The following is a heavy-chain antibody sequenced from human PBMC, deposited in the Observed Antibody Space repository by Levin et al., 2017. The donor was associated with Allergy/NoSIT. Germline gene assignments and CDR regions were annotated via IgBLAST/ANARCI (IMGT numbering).Heavy chain of an antibody. D-gene: IGHD6-13*01. CDR3: ARHLGNSWSKIQYAMDV. V-gene: IGHV3-23*01. Sequence: GGSLRLSCAGSGYTFSTYAMSWVRQAPGKGLEWVSAITGGTTTAFYADSVKGRFTISRDNSKSALFLQMTSLTAEHTAVYYCARHLGNSWSKIQYAMDVWGHGTTVTVS. CDR2: ITGGTTTA. J-gene: IGHJ6*02. CDR1: GYTFSTYA.